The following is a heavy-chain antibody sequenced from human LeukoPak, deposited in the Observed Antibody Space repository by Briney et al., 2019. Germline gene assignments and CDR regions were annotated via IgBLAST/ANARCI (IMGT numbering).Heavy chain of an antibody. CDR3: ASDTDIYGSGSPQGY. V-gene: IGHV1-69*13. Sequence: SVKVSCKASGGTFSSYAISWVRQAPGQGLEWMGGIIPIFGTANYAQKFQGGVTITADESTSTAYMELSSLRSEDTAVYYCASDTDIYGSGSPQGYWGQGTLVTVSS. CDR2: IIPIFGTA. CDR1: GGTFSSYA. J-gene: IGHJ4*02. D-gene: IGHD3-10*01.